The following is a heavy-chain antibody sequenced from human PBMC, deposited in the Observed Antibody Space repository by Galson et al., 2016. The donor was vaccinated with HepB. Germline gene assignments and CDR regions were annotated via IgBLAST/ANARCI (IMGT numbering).Heavy chain of an antibody. D-gene: IGHD6-19*01. J-gene: IGHJ4*02. CDR3: AKDRRQWLDSDIDY. CDR1: GFTFSSYS. V-gene: IGHV3-21*04. CDR2: ISSSSIYI. Sequence: SLRLSCAASGFTFSSYSMIWVRQAPGKGLEWVSSISSSSIYIYYADSVTGRFTISRDNAKNSLYLQMNSLRAEDTAIYYCAKDRRQWLDSDIDYWGQGTLVTVSS.